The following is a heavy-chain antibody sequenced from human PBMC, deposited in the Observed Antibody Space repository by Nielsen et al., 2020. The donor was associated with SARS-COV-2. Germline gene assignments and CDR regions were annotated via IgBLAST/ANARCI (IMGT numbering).Heavy chain of an antibody. CDR1: GFSVSSHD. D-gene: IGHD5-18*01. J-gene: IGHJ4*02. CDR3: AREFALRDTAYFDY. CDR2: IYSDGST. Sequence: GGSLSLSCAASGFSVSSHDMNWVRHAPGKGLQWVSLIYSDGSTKYADSVKGRFTISRDNSRNTVYLQMNSLRPEDTAVYYCAREFALRDTAYFDYWGQGTLVTVSS. V-gene: IGHV3-53*01.